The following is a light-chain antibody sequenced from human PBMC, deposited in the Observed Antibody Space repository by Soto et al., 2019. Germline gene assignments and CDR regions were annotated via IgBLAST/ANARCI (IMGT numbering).Light chain of an antibody. CDR1: QDIDNY. CDR2: DAS. Sequence: DIQMTHSPPSLSASVGDRVTITCQASQDIDNYLNWYRQKLGKAPKLLIYDASNLETGVPSRFSGSGSGTYFSFTISSLQPEDFATYYCQQYSNLITFGQGTRLEIK. CDR3: QQYSNLIT. J-gene: IGKJ5*01. V-gene: IGKV1-33*01.